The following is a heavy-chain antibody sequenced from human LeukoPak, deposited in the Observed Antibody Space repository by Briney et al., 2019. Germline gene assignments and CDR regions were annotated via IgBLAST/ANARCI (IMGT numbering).Heavy chain of an antibody. D-gene: IGHD3-10*01. CDR2: ISAYNGNT. J-gene: IGHJ4*02. Sequence: ASVKVSCKASGHTFTSYGISWVRQAPGQGLEWMGWISAYNGNTNYAQKLQGRVTMTTDTSTSTAYMELRSLRSDDTAVYYCARDRAWFGELPSQLWGQGTLVTVSS. V-gene: IGHV1-18*04. CDR1: GHTFTSYG. CDR3: ARDRAWFGELPSQL.